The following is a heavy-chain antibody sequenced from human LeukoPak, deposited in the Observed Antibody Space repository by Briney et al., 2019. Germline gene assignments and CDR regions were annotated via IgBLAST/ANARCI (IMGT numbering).Heavy chain of an antibody. D-gene: IGHD5-12*01. V-gene: IGHV3-30*18. Sequence: PGRSLRLSCAASGFTFSSYGMHWVRQAPGKGLEWVAVISYDGSNKYYADSVKGRFTISRDNSKNTLYLQMNSLKAEDTAVYYCAKLRGYSGYDHDYWGQGTLVTVSS. CDR2: ISYDGSNK. J-gene: IGHJ4*02. CDR3: AKLRGYSGYDHDY. CDR1: GFTFSSYG.